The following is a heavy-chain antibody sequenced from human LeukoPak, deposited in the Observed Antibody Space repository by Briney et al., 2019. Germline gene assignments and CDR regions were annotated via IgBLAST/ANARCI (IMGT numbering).Heavy chain of an antibody. D-gene: IGHD6-19*01. CDR2: ISGSGGSS. Sequence: LPGGSLRLSCAASGFTFSSFAMSWVRQAPGKGLEWVSAISGSGGSSYYADSVKGRFTISRDNSKNTLYLQMNSLRAEDSAVYYCAKDLSQWLEYYFDYLGQGTLVTVSS. CDR3: AKDLSQWLEYYFDY. CDR1: GFTFSSFA. J-gene: IGHJ4*02. V-gene: IGHV3-23*01.